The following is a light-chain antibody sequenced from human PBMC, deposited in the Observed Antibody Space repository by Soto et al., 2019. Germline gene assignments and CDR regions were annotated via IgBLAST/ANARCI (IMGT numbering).Light chain of an antibody. CDR3: QQRSNWHPLT. Sequence: EMVLAHSPGTLSLSTGERATLSYSSSQSVSSSYLAWYQQKPGQAPRLLIYGASSRATGIPDRFSGSGSGTDFTLTISSLEPEDFAVYYCQQRSNWHPLTFGGGTKVDIK. V-gene: IGKV3D-20*02. J-gene: IGKJ4*01. CDR1: QSVSSSY. CDR2: GAS.